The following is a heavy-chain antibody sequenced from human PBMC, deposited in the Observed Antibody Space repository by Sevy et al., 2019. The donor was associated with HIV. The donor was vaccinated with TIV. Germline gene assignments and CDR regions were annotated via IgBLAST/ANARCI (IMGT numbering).Heavy chain of an antibody. V-gene: IGHV3-33*01. D-gene: IGHD3-3*01. CDR2: IWYDGSNK. J-gene: IGHJ6*02. Sequence: GGSLRLSCAPSGFTFSSYGMHWVRQAPGKGLEWVAVIWYDGSNKYYADSVKGRFTISRDNSKNTLYLQMNSLRAEDKAVYYCARGVPTYYDFWSGYYTGQNYYYGMDVWGQGTTVTVSS. CDR3: ARGVPTYYDFWSGYYTGQNYYYGMDV. CDR1: GFTFSSYG.